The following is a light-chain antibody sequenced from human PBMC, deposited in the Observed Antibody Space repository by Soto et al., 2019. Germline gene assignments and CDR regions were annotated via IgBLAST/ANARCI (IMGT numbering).Light chain of an antibody. Sequence: EIVMTQSPATLSVSPGERATLSCRASQSVSSNLAGYQQTPGQAPRLLIYGASTRATDIPARFSGSGSGTEFTLTISSLQSEDFAVYYCHQYNNWPRALTFGGGTKVEIK. V-gene: IGKV3-15*01. CDR1: QSVSSN. CDR2: GAS. J-gene: IGKJ4*01. CDR3: HQYNNWPRALT.